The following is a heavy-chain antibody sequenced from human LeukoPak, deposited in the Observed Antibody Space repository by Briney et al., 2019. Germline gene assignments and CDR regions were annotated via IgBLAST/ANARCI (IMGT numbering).Heavy chain of an antibody. D-gene: IGHD6-13*01. J-gene: IGHJ4*02. V-gene: IGHV3-15*01. CDR3: TTDSHPLIAAAGTDYFDY. Sequence: GGSLRLSCAASGFTFSNAWMSWVRQAPGKGLEWVGRIKSKTDGGTTDYAAPVKGRFTISRDDSKNTLYLQMNSLKTEDTAVYYCTTDSHPLIAAAGTDYFDYWGQGTLVTVSS. CDR2: IKSKTDGGTT. CDR1: GFTFSNAW.